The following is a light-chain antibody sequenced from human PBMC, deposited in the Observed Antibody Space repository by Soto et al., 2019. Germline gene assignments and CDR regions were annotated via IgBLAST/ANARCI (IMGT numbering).Light chain of an antibody. CDR1: QGISSA. V-gene: IGKV1-13*02. CDR2: DAT. CDR3: QQFNSYPPYT. Sequence: ATHLPQSPSSLSAPVEGGVTITCRASQGISSALACYQQKPGKAPKLLMYDATSLESGGPSRFSGSGSGTDFTLTISSLQPEDFATYYCQQFNSYPPYTFGQGTKLEIK. J-gene: IGKJ2*01.